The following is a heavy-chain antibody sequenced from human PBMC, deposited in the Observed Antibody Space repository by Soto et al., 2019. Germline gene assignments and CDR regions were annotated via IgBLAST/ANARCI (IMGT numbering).Heavy chain of an antibody. CDR1: GYTFTSYG. CDR3: ARGGRCSSTSCSRTSRNWFDP. V-gene: IGHV1-18*01. D-gene: IGHD2-2*01. CDR2: ISAYNGNT. J-gene: IGHJ5*02. Sequence: ASVKVSCKASGYTFTSYGISWVRQAPGQGLEWMGWISAYNGNTNYAQKLQGRVTMTTDTSTSTAYMELRSLRSDDTAVYHCARGGRCSSTSCSRTSRNWFDPWGQGTLVTVSS.